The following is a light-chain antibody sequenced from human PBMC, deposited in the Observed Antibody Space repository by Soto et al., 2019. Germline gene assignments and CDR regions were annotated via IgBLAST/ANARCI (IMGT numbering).Light chain of an antibody. CDR1: SSDVGGYNL. CDR2: EGT. J-gene: IGLJ3*02. Sequence: QSVLTQPASVSGSPGQSIAISCTGTSSDVGGYNLVSWYLQHPGKAPKVMIFEGTKRPSGVSDRFSGSKSGNTASLTFSGQHAEDEADYYCSSSAGSRTFVFGAGTKLTVL. V-gene: IGLV2-23*01. CDR3: SSSAGSRTFV.